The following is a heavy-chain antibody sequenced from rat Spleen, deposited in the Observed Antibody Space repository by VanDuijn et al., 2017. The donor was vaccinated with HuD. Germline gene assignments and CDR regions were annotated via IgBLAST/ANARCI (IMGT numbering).Heavy chain of an antibody. CDR3: ARPTTEDYVMDA. CDR2: ISPSGGST. CDR1: GFTFSNYG. V-gene: IGHV5-19*01. J-gene: IGHJ4*01. D-gene: IGHD1-11*01. Sequence: EVQLVESGGGLVQPGRSLKLSCAASGFTFSNYGMHWIRQAPTQGLEWVASISPSGGSTYYRDSVKGRFTISRDNAKSTLYLQMDSLRSEDTATYYCARPTTEDYVMDAWGQGASVTVSS.